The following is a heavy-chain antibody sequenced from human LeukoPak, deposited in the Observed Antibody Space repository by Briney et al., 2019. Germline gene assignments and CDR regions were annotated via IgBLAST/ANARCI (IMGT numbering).Heavy chain of an antibody. D-gene: IGHD3-10*01. J-gene: IGHJ4*02. V-gene: IGHV4-31*03. CDR1: GGSNSSGGYY. Sequence: SETLSLTCTVSGGSNSSGGYYWSWIRQHPGKGLEWIGYIYYSGSTYYNPSLKSRVTISVDTSKNQFSLKLSSVTAADTAVYYCAREPRITMVRGVIIGYFDYWGQGTLVTVSS. CDR3: AREPRITMVRGVIIGYFDY. CDR2: IYYSGST.